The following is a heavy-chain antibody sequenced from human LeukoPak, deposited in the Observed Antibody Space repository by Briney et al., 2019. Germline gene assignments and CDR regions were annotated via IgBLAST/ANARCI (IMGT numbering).Heavy chain of an antibody. CDR3: ARDHDILTGYIPFDY. V-gene: IGHV1-18*01. CDR2: ISAYNGNT. D-gene: IGHD3-9*01. CDR1: GYTFTSYG. J-gene: IGHJ4*02. Sequence: GASVKVSCKASGYTFTSYGISWVRQAPRQGLEWMGWISAYNGNTNYAQKLQGRVTMTTDTSTSTAYMELRGLRSDDTAVYYCARDHDILTGYIPFDYWGQGTLVTVSS.